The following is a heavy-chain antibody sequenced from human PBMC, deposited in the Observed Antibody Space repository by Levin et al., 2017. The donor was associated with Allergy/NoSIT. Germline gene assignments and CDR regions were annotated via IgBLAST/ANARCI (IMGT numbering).Heavy chain of an antibody. D-gene: IGHD3-16*02. V-gene: IGHV3-49*04. CDR1: GFTFGDYA. J-gene: IGHJ4*02. CDR2: IRNKAHGGTT. CDR3: ARGGPPNYDYNWRSYREGYFDY. Sequence: PGGSLRLSCTGSGFTFGDYAMSWVRQAPGKGLEWVGFIRNKAHGGTTEYAASVKGRLTISRDDSKSIAYLQMNSLKTEDTAVYFCARGGPPNYDYNWRSYREGYFDYWGQGTLVTVSS.